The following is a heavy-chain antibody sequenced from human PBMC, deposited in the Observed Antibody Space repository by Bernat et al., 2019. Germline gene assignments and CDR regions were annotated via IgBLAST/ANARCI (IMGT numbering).Heavy chain of an antibody. D-gene: IGHD6-13*01. V-gene: IGHV3-21*05. Sequence: EVQLVESGGGLVKPGGSLRLSCAASGFTFSSYSMNWVRQAPGKGLECVSYISTSSSYIYYADSVKGRFTISRDNAKNSLYLQMNSLRAEDTAVYYCAGAGGNAEAGTLDIWGQGTLVTVSS. CDR3: AGAGGNAEAGTLDI. CDR1: GFTFSSYS. J-gene: IGHJ4*02. CDR2: ISTSSSYI.